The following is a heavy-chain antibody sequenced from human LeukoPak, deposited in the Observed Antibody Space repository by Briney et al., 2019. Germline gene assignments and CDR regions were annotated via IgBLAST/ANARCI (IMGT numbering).Heavy chain of an antibody. CDR3: ATGTRLRPLGDYFDY. J-gene: IGHJ4*02. CDR2: IRYDGSNK. Sequence: GGSLRLSCAASGFTFSSYGMHWVRQAPGKGLEWVAFIRYDGSNKYYADSVKGRFTISRDNSKNTLYLQMNSLRAEDTAVYYCATGTRLRPLGDYFDYWGQGTLVTVSS. V-gene: IGHV3-30*02. CDR1: GFTFSSYG. D-gene: IGHD3-16*01.